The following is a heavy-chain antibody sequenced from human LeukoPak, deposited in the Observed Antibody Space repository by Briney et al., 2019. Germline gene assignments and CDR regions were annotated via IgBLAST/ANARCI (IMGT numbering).Heavy chain of an antibody. J-gene: IGHJ5*02. CDR2: IFYSGST. CDR3: ARGFIAAAKFDP. CDR1: SGSISTSNYY. Sequence: SETLSLTCTVSSGSISTSNYYWGWVRQPPGKALEWIGNIFYSGSTYYSPSLKSRVTISLDTSKNQFSLKLSSVTAADTAVYYCARGFIAAAKFDPWGQGTLVTVSS. D-gene: IGHD6-13*01. V-gene: IGHV4-39*07.